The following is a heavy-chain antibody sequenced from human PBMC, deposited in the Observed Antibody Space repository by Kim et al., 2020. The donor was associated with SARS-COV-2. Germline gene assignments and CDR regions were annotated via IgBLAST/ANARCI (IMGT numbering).Heavy chain of an antibody. CDR3: AKASFGVAAFDI. CDR1: GFTFSSYG. Sequence: GGSLRLSCAASGFTFSSYGMHWVRQAPGKGLEWVAVISYDGSNKYYADSVKGRFTISRDNSKNTLYLQMNSLRAEDTAVYYCAKASFGVAAFDIWGQGT. CDR2: ISYDGSNK. J-gene: IGHJ3*02. V-gene: IGHV3-30*18. D-gene: IGHD3-3*01.